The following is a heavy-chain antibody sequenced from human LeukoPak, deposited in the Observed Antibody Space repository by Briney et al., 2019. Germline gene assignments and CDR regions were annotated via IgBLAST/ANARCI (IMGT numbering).Heavy chain of an antibody. CDR1: GFTFSSYS. CDR2: ISSSSSYI. Sequence: GGSLRLSCAASGFTFSSYSMNWVRQAPGKGLEWVSSISSSSSYIYYADSVKGRFTISRDNAKNSLYLQMNSLRAEDTAVYYCARVANIAYCGGNCYPEFGEHMDVWGKGTTVTVSS. D-gene: IGHD2-21*02. J-gene: IGHJ6*03. V-gene: IGHV3-21*01. CDR3: ARVANIAYCGGNCYPEFGEHMDV.